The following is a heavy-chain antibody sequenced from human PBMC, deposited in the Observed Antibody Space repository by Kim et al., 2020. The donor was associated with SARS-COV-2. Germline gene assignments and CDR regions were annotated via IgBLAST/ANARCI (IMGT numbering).Heavy chain of an antibody. V-gene: IGHV3-7*03. D-gene: IGHD2-15*01. CDR3: ARPVRCSAGSCYSPFDY. CDR2: IKQDGSET. J-gene: IGHJ4*02. CDR1: GFSFSTYW. Sequence: GGSLRLSCAASGFSFSTYWMTWLRQAPGKGLEWVANIKQDGSETPCVDSVKGRLTVSRDNANSSLYLQINGLRAEDTAVYYCARPVRCSAGSCYSPFDYWGQGTLVTVSS.